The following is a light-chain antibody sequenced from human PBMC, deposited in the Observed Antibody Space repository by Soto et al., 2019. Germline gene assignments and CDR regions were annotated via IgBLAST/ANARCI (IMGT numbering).Light chain of an antibody. CDR3: QQRSNWPPIT. J-gene: IGKJ5*01. CDR1: QSVSNNY. Sequence: EIVLTQSPATLSLSPGERATLSCRASQSVSNNYLAWYQQKPGQAPRLLIYGASNRATGIPARFSGSGSGTDFTLTISSLEPEDFAVYYCQQRSNWPPITFGQGTRLENK. V-gene: IGKV3-11*01. CDR2: GAS.